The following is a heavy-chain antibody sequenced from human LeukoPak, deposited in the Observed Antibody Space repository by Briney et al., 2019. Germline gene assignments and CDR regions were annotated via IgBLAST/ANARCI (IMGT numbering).Heavy chain of an antibody. V-gene: IGHV3-11*04. Sequence: PGGSLRLSCAASGFTFSDYYMSWIRQAPGKGLEWVSYISSSGSTIYYADSVKGRFTISRDNAKNSLYLQMNSLRADDTALYYCARGLEYSSTDAPDIWGQGTMVTVSS. D-gene: IGHD6-6*01. CDR2: ISSSGSTI. CDR3: ARGLEYSSTDAPDI. J-gene: IGHJ3*02. CDR1: GFTFSDYY.